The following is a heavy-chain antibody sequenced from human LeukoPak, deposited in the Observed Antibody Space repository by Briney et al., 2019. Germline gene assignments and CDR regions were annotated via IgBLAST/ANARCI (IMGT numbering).Heavy chain of an antibody. Sequence: SETLSLTCAVYGGSFSGYYWSWIRQPPGKGLEWIGEINHSGSTNYNPSLKSRVTISVDTSKNQFSLKLSSVTAADTAVYYCARGTAPQGAFDIWGQGTMVTVSS. V-gene: IGHV4-34*01. CDR2: INHSGST. J-gene: IGHJ3*02. D-gene: IGHD2-21*02. CDR1: GGSFSGYY. CDR3: ARGTAPQGAFDI.